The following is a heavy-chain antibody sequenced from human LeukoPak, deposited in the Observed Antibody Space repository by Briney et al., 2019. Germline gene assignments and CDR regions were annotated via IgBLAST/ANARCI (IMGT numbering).Heavy chain of an antibody. D-gene: IGHD6-13*01. J-gene: IGHJ4*02. CDR1: GDSVDSGSYY. CDR3: ARGDPSAYSSSWDLFDY. Sequence: SETLSLTCSVSGDSVDSGSYYWTWIRQPPGKGLEWIGYIYYSGSTNYNPSLKSRVTISVDTSKNQFSLKLSSVTAADTAVYYCARGDPSAYSSSWDLFDYWGQGTLVTVSS. CDR2: IYYSGST. V-gene: IGHV4-61*01.